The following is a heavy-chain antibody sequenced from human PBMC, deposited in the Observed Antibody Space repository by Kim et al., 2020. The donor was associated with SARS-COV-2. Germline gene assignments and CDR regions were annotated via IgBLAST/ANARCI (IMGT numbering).Heavy chain of an antibody. J-gene: IGHJ4*02. V-gene: IGHV4-31*03. CDR3: ASGPYGDSNYVDY. CDR2: IYYSGST. CDR1: GGSISSGGYY. D-gene: IGHD4-17*01. Sequence: SETLSLTCTVSGGSISSGGYYWSWIRQHPGKGLEWIGYIYYSGSTYYNPSLKSRVTISVDTSKNQFSLKLSSVTAADTSVYYCASGPYGDSNYVDYWGQGTLVTVSS.